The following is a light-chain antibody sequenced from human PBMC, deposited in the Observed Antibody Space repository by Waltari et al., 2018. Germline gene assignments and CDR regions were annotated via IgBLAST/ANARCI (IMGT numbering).Light chain of an antibody. J-gene: IGKJ1*01. CDR2: GAS. CDR3: QHYVRLPAT. Sequence: EIVLTQSPGTLSLPPGERATLSCRASQSVSRTLAWYQQKPGQAPRLLIFGASNRATGIPDRFCGSGSGTDFSLIITRLEPEDSAMYYCQHYVRLPATFGQGTKVEIK. CDR1: QSVSRT. V-gene: IGKV3-20*01.